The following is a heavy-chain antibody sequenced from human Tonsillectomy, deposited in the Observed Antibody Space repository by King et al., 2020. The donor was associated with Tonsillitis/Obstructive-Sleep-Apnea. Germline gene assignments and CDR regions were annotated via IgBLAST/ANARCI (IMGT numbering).Heavy chain of an antibody. V-gene: IGHV3-74*01. CDR2: INSDGSNT. CDR3: ARGSSDWYGIDY. Sequence: VQLVESGGGLVQPGGSLRRSCGAARFTFSSYWMHWVRQVPGKGLVWVSSINSDGSNTGYDDSVKGRFTISRDNAENTLYLQMNSLRAQDTAVYSCARGSSDWYGIDYWRQGTLLTVSS. CDR1: RFTFSSYW. J-gene: IGHJ4*02. D-gene: IGHD6-19*01.